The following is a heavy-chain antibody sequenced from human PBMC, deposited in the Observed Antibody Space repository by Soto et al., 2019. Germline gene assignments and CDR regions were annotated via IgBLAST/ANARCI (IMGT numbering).Heavy chain of an antibody. Sequence: QVQLQESGPGLVKPSETLSLTCTVSGGSLSSYYWSWIRQPPGKGLEWIGYIYYSGSTNYNPSLKSRVTISVDTSKNQFSLKLISVTAADTAVYYCARWYGGSLDYWGQGTLVTVSS. J-gene: IGHJ4*02. CDR2: IYYSGST. CDR1: GGSLSSYY. CDR3: ARWYGGSLDY. V-gene: IGHV4-59*01. D-gene: IGHD4-17*01.